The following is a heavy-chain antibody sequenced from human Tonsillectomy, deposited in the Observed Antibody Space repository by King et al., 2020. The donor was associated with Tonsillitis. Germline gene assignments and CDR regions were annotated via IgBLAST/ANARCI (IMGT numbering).Heavy chain of an antibody. Sequence: VQLVESGAEVKKPGASVKVSCKASGYNFTGYYMHWVRQAPGQGLEWMGWINPKSGGTNYAHKLQGRVTMTRDTSISTAYMELRSLRSDDTAVYYCANLDFWGQGTLVTVSS. CDR3: ANLDF. CDR1: GYNFTGYY. CDR2: INPKSGGT. V-gene: IGHV1-2*02. J-gene: IGHJ4*02.